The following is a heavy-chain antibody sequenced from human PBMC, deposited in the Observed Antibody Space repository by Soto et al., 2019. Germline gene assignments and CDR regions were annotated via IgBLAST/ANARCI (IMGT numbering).Heavy chain of an antibody. Sequence: GGSLRLSCAASGFTFSSYGMHWVRQAPGKGLEWVAVIWYDGSNKYYADSVKGRFTISRDNSKNTLYLQMNSLRAEDTAVYYCARDYKALEGLWSGYPISPAYYYYGMDVWGQGTTVTVSS. CDR2: IWYDGSNK. J-gene: IGHJ6*02. CDR3: ARDYKALEGLWSGYPISPAYYYYGMDV. CDR1: GFTFSSYG. V-gene: IGHV3-33*01. D-gene: IGHD3-3*01.